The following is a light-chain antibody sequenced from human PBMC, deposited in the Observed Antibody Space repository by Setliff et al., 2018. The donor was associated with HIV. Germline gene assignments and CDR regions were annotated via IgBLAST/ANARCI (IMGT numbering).Light chain of an antibody. CDR2: EVN. CDR1: SSDVGAYNY. CDR3: TSYAGSNNFVV. J-gene: IGLJ2*01. Sequence: QSALTQPPSASGSPGQSVTISCTGTSSDVGAYNYVSWYQQHPGKAPKLMIYEVNKRPSGVPDRFSGFKSGNTASLTVSGLQAEDEADYYCTSYAGSNNFVVFGGGTKVTVL. V-gene: IGLV2-8*01.